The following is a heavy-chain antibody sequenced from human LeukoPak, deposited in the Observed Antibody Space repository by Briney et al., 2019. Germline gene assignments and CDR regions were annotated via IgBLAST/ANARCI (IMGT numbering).Heavy chain of an antibody. CDR1: GFTFSSYW. D-gene: IGHD2-21*01. Sequence: PGGSLRLSCAASGFTFSSYWMSWVRQAPGKGLEWVSAISGSGGSTYYADSVKGRFTISRDNSKNTLYLQMNSLRAEDMAVYYCAKDVYCGGDCYSGNSNGGAFDIWGQGTMVTVSS. CDR3: AKDVYCGGDCYSGNSNGGAFDI. J-gene: IGHJ3*02. CDR2: ISGSGGST. V-gene: IGHV3-23*01.